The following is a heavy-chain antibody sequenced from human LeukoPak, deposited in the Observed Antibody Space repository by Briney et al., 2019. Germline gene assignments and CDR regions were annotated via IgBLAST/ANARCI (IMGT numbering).Heavy chain of an antibody. CDR1: GGSISSSSYY. CDR2: IYYSGST. CDR3: AKFLLLDYGGNSLEYFQH. Sequence: ETLSLTCTVSGGSISSSSYYWGWIRQPPGKGLEWIGSIYYSGSTYYNPSLKSRVTISVDTSKNQFSLKLSSVTAADTAVYYCAKFLLLDYGGNSLEYFQHWGQGTLVTVSS. V-gene: IGHV4-39*01. D-gene: IGHD4-23*01. J-gene: IGHJ1*01.